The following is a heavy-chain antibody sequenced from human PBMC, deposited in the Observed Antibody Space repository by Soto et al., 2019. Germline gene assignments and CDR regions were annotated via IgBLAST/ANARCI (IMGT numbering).Heavy chain of an antibody. CDR3: ARGRCSGGSCYPYYFDY. Sequence: PSETLSLTCAVSGGSISSSNWWSWVRQPPGKGLEWIGEIYHSGSTNYNPSLKSRVTISVDTSKNQFSLKLSSVTAADTAVYYCARGRCSGGSCYPYYFDYWGQGTLVTVSS. CDR2: IYHSGST. V-gene: IGHV4-4*02. J-gene: IGHJ4*02. D-gene: IGHD2-15*01. CDR1: GGSISSSNW.